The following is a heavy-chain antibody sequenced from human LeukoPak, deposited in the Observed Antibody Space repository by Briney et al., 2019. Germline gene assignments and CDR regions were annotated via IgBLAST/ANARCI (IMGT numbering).Heavy chain of an antibody. CDR3: ARYYDLPAQEYFDL. Sequence: PSETLSLTCTVSGGSISSGGYYWSWIRQHPGKGLEWIGYIYYSGSTYYNPSLKSRVTISVDTSKNQFSLKLSSVTAADTAVYYCARYYDLPAQEYFDLWGRGTLVTVSS. J-gene: IGHJ2*01. CDR2: IYYSGST. CDR1: GGSISSGGYY. V-gene: IGHV4-31*03. D-gene: IGHD3-22*01.